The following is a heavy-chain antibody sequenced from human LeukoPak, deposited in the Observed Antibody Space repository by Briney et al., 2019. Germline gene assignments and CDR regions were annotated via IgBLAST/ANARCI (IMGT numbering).Heavy chain of an antibody. CDR1: GGFISTYY. D-gene: IGHD3-16*01. J-gene: IGHJ6*03. CDR2: IYTSGST. V-gene: IGHV4-4*07. CDR3: ARVKDPGGYYYYYYMDI. Sequence: SETLSLTCTVSGGFISTYYWSWIRQPAGKGLEWIGRIYTSGSTNYNPSLKSRVTMSVDTSKNQFSLKLSSVTAADTAVYYCARVKDPGGYYYYYYMDIWGKGNTVTVSS.